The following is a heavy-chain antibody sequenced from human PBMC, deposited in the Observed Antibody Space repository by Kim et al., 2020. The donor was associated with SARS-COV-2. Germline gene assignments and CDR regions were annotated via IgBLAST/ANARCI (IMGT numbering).Heavy chain of an antibody. CDR3: ARAVDGSGSIFDY. CDR1: GGSFSGYF. CDR2: INHSGST. V-gene: IGHV4-34*01. J-gene: IGHJ4*02. Sequence: SETLSLTCAVYGGSFSGYFWSWIRQPPGKGLEWIGEINHSGSTNYNPSLKSRVTISVDTSKNQFSLKLSSVTAADTAVYYCARAVDGSGSIFDYWGQGTLVTVSS. D-gene: IGHD3-10*01.